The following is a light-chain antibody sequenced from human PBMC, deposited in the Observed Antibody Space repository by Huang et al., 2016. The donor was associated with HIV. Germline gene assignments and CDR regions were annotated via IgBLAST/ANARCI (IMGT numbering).Light chain of an antibody. J-gene: IGKJ2*01. V-gene: IGKV3-15*01. CDR2: ATS. Sequence: EIVMTQSPATLSVSPGERATLSCRASQSISSSLAWYQQKPGQAPRLLIYATSTRATGIPARFSGSGSETEFTLTITSLQSEDFAVYYCQQYDNWPPYTFGQGTKLEIK. CDR3: QQYDNWPPYT. CDR1: QSISSS.